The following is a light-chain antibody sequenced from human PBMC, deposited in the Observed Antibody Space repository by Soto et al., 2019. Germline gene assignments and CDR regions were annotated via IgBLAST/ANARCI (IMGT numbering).Light chain of an antibody. CDR1: QSVSSY. J-gene: IGKJ4*01. CDR3: QQHINWPLT. V-gene: IGKV3-11*01. CDR2: GAS. Sequence: EVVLKQSPATLSLSLGERATLSYRASQSVSSYLAWYQQKPGQAPRLLIYGASTRATGIPDRFSGSGSGADFTLTISSLEPEDFALYYCQQHINWPLTFGGGTKV.